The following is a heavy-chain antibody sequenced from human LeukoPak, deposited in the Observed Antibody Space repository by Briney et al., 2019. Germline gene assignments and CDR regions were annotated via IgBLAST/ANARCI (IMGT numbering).Heavy chain of an antibody. CDR3: ARVSDTAMFTGAWYFDL. D-gene: IGHD5-18*01. Sequence: PSETLSLTCTVSGGSISSSSYYWGWIRQPPGKGLEWIGSIYYSGSTYYNPSLKRRVTISVDTSKNQFSLKLSSLTAADTAVYYCARVSDTAMFTGAWYFDLWGRGTLVTVSS. CDR2: IYYSGST. CDR1: GGSISSSSYY. V-gene: IGHV4-39*07. J-gene: IGHJ2*01.